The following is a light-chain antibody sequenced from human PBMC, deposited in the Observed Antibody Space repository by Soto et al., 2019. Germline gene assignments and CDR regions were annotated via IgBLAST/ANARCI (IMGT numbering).Light chain of an antibody. Sequence: DIVMTQSPDSLAVPLGERATINCKSSQSVLYSSNNKNYLAWYQQKPGQPPKLLIYWASTRESGVPDRFSGSGSGTDFTLTISSLQAGDVAVYYCQQYYSTPLTFGGGTKVDIK. CDR2: WAS. CDR1: QSVLYSSNNKNY. V-gene: IGKV4-1*01. J-gene: IGKJ4*01. CDR3: QQYYSTPLT.